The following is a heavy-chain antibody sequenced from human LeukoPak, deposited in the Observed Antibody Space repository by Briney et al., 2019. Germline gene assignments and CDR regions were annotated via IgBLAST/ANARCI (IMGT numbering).Heavy chain of an antibody. CDR2: IYHSGST. CDR1: GYSISSGYY. CDR3: ATAAVVGGYYRPFDY. D-gene: IGHD3-22*01. V-gene: IGHV4-38-2*01. J-gene: IGHJ4*02. Sequence: PSETLSLTYAVSGYSISSGYYWGWIRQPPGKGLEWIGSIYHSGSTYYSPSLKSRVTISVDTSKNQFSLKLSSVTAADTAVYYCATAAVVGGYYRPFDYWGQGTLVTVSS.